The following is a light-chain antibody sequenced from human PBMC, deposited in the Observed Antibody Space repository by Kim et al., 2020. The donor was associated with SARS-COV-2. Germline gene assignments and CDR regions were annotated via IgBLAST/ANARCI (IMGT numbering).Light chain of an antibody. CDR1: QSVSNY. J-gene: IGKJ5*01. CDR3: QQRRDWPIT. CDR2: DAS. V-gene: IGKV3-11*01. Sequence: ETVLTQSPATLSLFPGERATLSCRASQSVSNYLAWYRQKPGQAPSLLIYDASHRAIDIPARFSGSGSGTDFILTISSLEPEDSAVYYCQQRRDWPITFGQGTRLEIK.